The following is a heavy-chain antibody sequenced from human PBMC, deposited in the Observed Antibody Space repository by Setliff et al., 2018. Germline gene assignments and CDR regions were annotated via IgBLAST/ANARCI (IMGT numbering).Heavy chain of an antibody. CDR1: GASISSYY. Sequence: SETLSLTCNVSGASISSYYWSWIRQPPGKGLEWIGYFFNSGDTDCNPSLKSRVTISVDKSKNQFSLSLRSVTAADTAVYYCATDGPVLNGDYISWGQGTLVTVSS. CDR2: FFNSGDT. D-gene: IGHD3-10*01. CDR3: ATDGPVLNGDYIS. V-gene: IGHV4-59*12. J-gene: IGHJ5*02.